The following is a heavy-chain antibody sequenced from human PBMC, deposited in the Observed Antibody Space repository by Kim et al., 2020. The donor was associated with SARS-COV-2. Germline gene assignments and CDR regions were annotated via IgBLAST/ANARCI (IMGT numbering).Heavy chain of an antibody. CDR2: INAGGGTT. CDR3: AKDHYGGNSW. Sequence: GGSLRLSCATSGFTFSVYAMSWVRQAPGKGLEWVAAINAGGGTTYYADSVKGRFTMSRDKNTLYLQMNSLRAEDTAVYYCAKDHYGGNSWWG. D-gene: IGHD4-17*01. V-gene: IGHV3-23*01. J-gene: IGHJ1*01. CDR1: GFTFSVYA.